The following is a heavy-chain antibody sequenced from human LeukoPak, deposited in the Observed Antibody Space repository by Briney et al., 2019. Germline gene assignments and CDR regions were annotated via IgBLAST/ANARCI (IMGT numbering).Heavy chain of an antibody. J-gene: IGHJ5*02. CDR1: GDSISSFF. CDR3: ARGGQWFDP. Sequence: SETLSLTCTVSGDSISSFFWTWIRQPAGKGLEWIGRIHNSGTTNYNPSLKSRVTMSVDTSKNEISLKLSSMTAADTAVYYCARGGQWFDPWGQGILVTVSS. CDR2: IHNSGTT. V-gene: IGHV4-4*07.